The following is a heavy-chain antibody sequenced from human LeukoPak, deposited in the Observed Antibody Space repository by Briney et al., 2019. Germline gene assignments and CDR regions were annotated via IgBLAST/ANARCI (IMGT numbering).Heavy chain of an antibody. CDR2: INYIGST. CDR1: GDSITTYY. Sequence: PSETLSLTCTVSGDSITTYYWSWIRQSPGKGLEWIGYINYIGSTNYNPSLKNRVTISGDISKSQFSLRLRSVTAADTAVYFCARGVTAAGSSWGKGTLVTVSS. CDR3: ARGVTAAGSS. J-gene: IGHJ5*02. D-gene: IGHD6-13*01. V-gene: IGHV4-59*01.